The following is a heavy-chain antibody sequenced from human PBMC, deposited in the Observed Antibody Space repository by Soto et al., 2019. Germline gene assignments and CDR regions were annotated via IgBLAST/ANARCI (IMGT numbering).Heavy chain of an antibody. V-gene: IGHV4-61*01. CDR2: IYYSGST. D-gene: IGHD3-10*01. Sequence: QVQLQESGPGLVKPSETLSLTCTVSGGSVSSGSYYWSWIRQPPGKGLEWVGYIYYSGSTNYNPSLKSRVTMSVDTSKNQFSLNLSSVTAAATAVYYCAREGRGDYFYGMDVWGQGTTVTVSS. CDR1: GGSVSSGSYY. CDR3: AREGRGDYFYGMDV. J-gene: IGHJ6*02.